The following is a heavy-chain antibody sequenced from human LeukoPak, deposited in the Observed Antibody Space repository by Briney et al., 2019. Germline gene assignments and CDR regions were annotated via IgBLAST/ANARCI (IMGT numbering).Heavy chain of an antibody. V-gene: IGHV3-64D*06. CDR2: ISTNGEHT. Sequence: PGGSLRLSCSASGFTFSSYDMRWVRQAPGKGLQYLSHISTNGEHTYYADSVRGRFTISRDNSKNTLYLQMSSLSAEDTAVYYCVKTNSGAYDYWGQGTLVTVSS. J-gene: IGHJ4*02. D-gene: IGHD2-15*01. CDR3: VKTNSGAYDY. CDR1: GFTFSSYD.